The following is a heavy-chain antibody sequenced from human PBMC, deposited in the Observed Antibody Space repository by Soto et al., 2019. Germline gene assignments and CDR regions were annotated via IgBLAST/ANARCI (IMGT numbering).Heavy chain of an antibody. CDR1: GGSISRSGYF. CDR3: ARSSRSYFDY. Sequence: QVQLQESGPGLVKPSQTLSLTCTVSGGSISRSGYFWSWIRQHPGKGLEWIGYIYDSGSTYYNPSRKSRVSLSVDTSKNQFSLNLTSVTDADTAMYYCARSSRSYFDYWGQGTLVTVSS. J-gene: IGHJ4*02. CDR2: IYDSGST. V-gene: IGHV4-31*03.